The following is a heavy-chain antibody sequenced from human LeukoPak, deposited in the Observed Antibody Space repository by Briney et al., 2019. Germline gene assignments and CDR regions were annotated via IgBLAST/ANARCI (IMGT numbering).Heavy chain of an antibody. V-gene: IGHV4-34*01. J-gene: IGHJ6*02. CDR3: ARFYGFGELFSYGMDV. Sequence: SETLSLTCAVYGGSFSGYYWSWIRQPPGKGLEWIGEINHSGSTNYNPSLKSRVTISVDTSKNQFSLKLSSVTAADTAVYYCARFYGFGELFSYGMDVWGQGTTVTVSS. CDR1: GGSFSGYY. D-gene: IGHD3-10*01. CDR2: INHSGST.